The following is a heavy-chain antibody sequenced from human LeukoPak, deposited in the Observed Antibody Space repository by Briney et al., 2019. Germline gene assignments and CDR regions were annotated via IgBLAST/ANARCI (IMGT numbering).Heavy chain of an antibody. D-gene: IGHD3-22*01. V-gene: IGHV1-2*02. CDR2: IDPNSGGT. Sequence: GASVKVSCKASGDTFTGYYMHWVRQAPGQGLEWMGWIDPNSGGTNYAQKFQGRVTMTRDTSISTAYMELSRLRSDDTAVYYCARNSYYYDSSGYLGLGYWGQGTLVTVSS. J-gene: IGHJ4*02. CDR1: GDTFTGYY. CDR3: ARNSYYYDSSGYLGLGY.